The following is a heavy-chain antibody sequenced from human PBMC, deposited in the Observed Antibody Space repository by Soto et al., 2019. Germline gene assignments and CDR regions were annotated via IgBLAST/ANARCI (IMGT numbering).Heavy chain of an antibody. D-gene: IGHD3-10*01. V-gene: IGHV4-34*01. CDR2: INHSGST. J-gene: IGHJ4*02. CDR3: ARALRLLWLGEFTIYY. Sequence: TSETLSLTCAVYGGSFSGYYWSWIRQPPGKGLEWIGEINHSGSTNYNPSLKSRVTISVDTSKNQFSLKLSSVTAADTAVYYCARALRLLWLGEFTIYYWGQGTLVTVDS. CDR1: GGSFSGYY.